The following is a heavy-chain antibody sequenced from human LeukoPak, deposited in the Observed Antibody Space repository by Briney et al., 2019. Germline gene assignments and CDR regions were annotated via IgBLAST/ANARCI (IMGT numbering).Heavy chain of an antibody. D-gene: IGHD2-2*01. J-gene: IGHJ5*02. CDR1: GFSLSTSGVG. CDR2: IYWDDDK. CDR3: AHRSFNIVVVPAARAGFDP. Sequence: SGPTLVNPTQTLTLTCTFSGFSLSTSGVGVGWIRQPPGKALEWLALIYWDDDKRYSPSLKSRLTITKDTSKNQVVLTMTNMDPVDTATYYCAHRSFNIVVVPAARAGFDPWGQGTLVTVSS. V-gene: IGHV2-5*02.